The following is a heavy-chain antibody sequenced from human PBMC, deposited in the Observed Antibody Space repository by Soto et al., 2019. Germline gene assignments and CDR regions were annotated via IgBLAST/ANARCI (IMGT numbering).Heavy chain of an antibody. V-gene: IGHV4-39*01. D-gene: IGHD1-20*01. Sequence: SETLSLTCTVSGGSISSSSYYWGWIRQPPGKGLEWIGSIYYSGSTYYNPSLKSRVTISVDTSKNQFSLKLSSVTAADTAVYYWASHDAGITYFDYWGQGTLVTASS. CDR2: IYYSGST. J-gene: IGHJ4*02. CDR3: ASHDAGITYFDY. CDR1: GGSISSSSYY.